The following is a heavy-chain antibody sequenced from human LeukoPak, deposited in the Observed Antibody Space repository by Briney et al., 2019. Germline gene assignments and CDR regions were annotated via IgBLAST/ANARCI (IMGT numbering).Heavy chain of an antibody. CDR3: ARDGPGTSTPATNYFDY. V-gene: IGHV1-46*01. J-gene: IGHJ4*02. CDR1: GYTFTSYY. Sequence: ASVKVSCKASGYTFTSYYIHWVRQAPGQGLEWVGIFNPITGSTTFAPNFQGRVTMTGDTSTSTVYMEVTNLRSEDTAIYYCARDGPGTSTPATNYFDYWGQGTLVTVSS. D-gene: IGHD4-23*01. CDR2: FNPITGST.